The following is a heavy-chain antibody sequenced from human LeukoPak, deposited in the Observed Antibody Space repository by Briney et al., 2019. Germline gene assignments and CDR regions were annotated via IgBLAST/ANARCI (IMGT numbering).Heavy chain of an antibody. V-gene: IGHV3-53*05. CDR1: GFTVSSNY. CDR2: IYSGGST. CDR3: AKDYSYGNPYY. Sequence: GGSLRLSCAASGFTVSSNYMTWVRQAPGKGLEWVSVIYSGGSTYYADSVKGRFTISRDNSKNTLYLQMNSLRAEDTAVYYCAKDYSYGNPYYWGQGTLVTVSS. D-gene: IGHD5-18*01. J-gene: IGHJ4*02.